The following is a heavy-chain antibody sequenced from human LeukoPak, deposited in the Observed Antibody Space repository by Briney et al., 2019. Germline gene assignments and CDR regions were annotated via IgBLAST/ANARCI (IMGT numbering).Heavy chain of an antibody. CDR3: AGRYGDHLDY. CDR1: GFTFSSYW. D-gene: IGHD4-17*01. CDR2: INSDGSIT. Sequence: PGGSLRLSCAASGFTFSSYWMHWVRQGPGKGLVWVSRINSDGSITTYADSVKGRLTISRDNAKNTLYLQMKSLRAEDTAVYYCAGRYGDHLDYWGQGTLVTVSS. J-gene: IGHJ4*02. V-gene: IGHV3-74*01.